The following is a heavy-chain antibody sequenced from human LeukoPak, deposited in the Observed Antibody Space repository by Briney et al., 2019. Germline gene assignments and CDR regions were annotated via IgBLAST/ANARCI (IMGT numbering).Heavy chain of an antibody. CDR2: ISGSGGST. V-gene: IGHV3-23*01. CDR3: ASTAYGSGSYYASKTFDY. CDR1: GFTFSSYA. D-gene: IGHD3-10*01. J-gene: IGHJ4*02. Sequence: GGSLRLSCAASGFTFSSYAMSWVRQAPGKGLEWVSAISGSGGSTYYADSVKGRFTISRDNSKNTLYLQMNSPRAEDTAVYYCASTAYGSGSYYASKTFDYWGQGTLVTVSS.